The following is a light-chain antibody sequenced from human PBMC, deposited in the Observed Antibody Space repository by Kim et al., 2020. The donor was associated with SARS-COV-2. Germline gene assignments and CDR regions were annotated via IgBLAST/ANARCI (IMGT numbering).Light chain of an antibody. J-gene: IGKJ2*01. V-gene: IGKV1-39*01. CDR2: AAS. Sequence: SASVGDRVTSTGRASQSISSYLNWYQQKPGKAPKHLIYAASSLQSGVPSRFSGSGSGTDFTLTISSLQPEDFATYYCQQSYSTPYTFGQGTKLEI. CDR3: QQSYSTPYT. CDR1: QSISSY.